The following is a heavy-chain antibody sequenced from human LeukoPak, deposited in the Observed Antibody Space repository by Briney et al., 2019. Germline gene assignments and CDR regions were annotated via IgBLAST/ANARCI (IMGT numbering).Heavy chain of an antibody. V-gene: IGHV3-23*01. J-gene: IGHJ4*02. CDR2: ISGSGGST. D-gene: IGHD3-10*01. Sequence: GGSLRLSCAASGFTFSSYAMSWVRQAPGKGLEWVSAISGSGGSTYYADSVKGRFTISRDNSKNMLYLQMNSLRAEDTAVYYCATSGSPWLAFDYWGQGTLVTVST. CDR1: GFTFSSYA. CDR3: ATSGSPWLAFDY.